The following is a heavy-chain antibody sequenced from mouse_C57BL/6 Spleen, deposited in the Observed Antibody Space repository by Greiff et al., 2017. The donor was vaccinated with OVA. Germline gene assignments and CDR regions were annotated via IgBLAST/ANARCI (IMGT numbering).Heavy chain of an antibody. CDR3: ARATTVVAPIDD. CDR2: ISSGSSTI. J-gene: IGHJ2*01. V-gene: IGHV5-17*01. Sequence: DVHLVESGGGLVKPGGSLKLSCAASGFTFSDYGMHWVRQAPEKGLEWVAYISSGSSTIYYADTVKGRFTISRDNAKNTLFLQMTSLRSEDTAMYYCARATTVVAPIDDWGQGTTLTVSS. CDR1: GFTFSDYG. D-gene: IGHD1-1*01.